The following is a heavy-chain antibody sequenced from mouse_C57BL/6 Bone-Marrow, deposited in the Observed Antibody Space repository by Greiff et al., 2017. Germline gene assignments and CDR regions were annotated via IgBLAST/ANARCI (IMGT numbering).Heavy chain of an antibody. CDR1: GYTFTSYW. CDR2: IDPSDSYT. Sequence: VQLQQPGAELVMPGASVKLSCKASGYTFTSYWMHWVKQRPGQGLEWIGEIDPSDSYTNYNQKFKGKSTLTVDKSSSTAYMQLSSLTSEDSAVYYCARERYFLDFDVWGTGTTVTVSS. J-gene: IGHJ1*03. CDR3: ARERYFLDFDV. V-gene: IGHV1-69*01. D-gene: IGHD1-1*01.